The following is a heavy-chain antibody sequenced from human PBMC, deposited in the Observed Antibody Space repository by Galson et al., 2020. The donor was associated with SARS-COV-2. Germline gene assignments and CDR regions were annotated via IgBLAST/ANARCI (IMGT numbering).Heavy chain of an antibody. CDR1: GFTFTSSA. Sequence: SVKVSCKASGFTFTSSAMQWVRQARGQRLEWIGWIVVGSGNTNYAQKFQERVTITRDMSTSTAYMELSSLRSEDTAVYYCAASSGYSSGWYPYSCCCGIDVWGQGTTVTVSS. V-gene: IGHV1-58*02. CDR3: AASSGYSSGWYPYSCCCGIDV. J-gene: IGHJ6*02. D-gene: IGHD6-19*01. CDR2: IVVGSGNT.